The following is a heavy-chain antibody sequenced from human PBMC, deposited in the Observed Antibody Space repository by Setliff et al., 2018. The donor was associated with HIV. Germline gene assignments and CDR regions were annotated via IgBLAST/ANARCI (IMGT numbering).Heavy chain of an antibody. D-gene: IGHD2-2*01. CDR3: AHSYCSSTSCYPHYYYYMDV. Sequence: SGPTLVNPTPTLTLICTFSGFSLSTSGVGVGWIRQPPGKALEWLALIYWDDDKRYSPSLESRLTITKDTSKNQVVLTMTNMDPVDTATYYCAHSYCSSTSCYPHYYYYMDVWGKGTTVTVSS. CDR1: GFSLSTSGVG. CDR2: IYWDDDK. V-gene: IGHV2-5*02. J-gene: IGHJ6*03.